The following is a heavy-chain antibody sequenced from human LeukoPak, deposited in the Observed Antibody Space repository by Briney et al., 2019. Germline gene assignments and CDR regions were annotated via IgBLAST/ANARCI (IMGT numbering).Heavy chain of an antibody. Sequence: SETLSLTCTVSGGSISSYYWSWIRQPPGKGLEWIGYIYYSGSTNYNPSLKSRVTISVDTSKNQFSLKLSSVTAADTAVYYCARPTWDYLVIDYWGQGTLVTVSS. V-gene: IGHV4-59*08. CDR2: IYYSGST. J-gene: IGHJ4*02. CDR3: ARPTWDYLVIDY. D-gene: IGHD7-27*01. CDR1: GGSISSYY.